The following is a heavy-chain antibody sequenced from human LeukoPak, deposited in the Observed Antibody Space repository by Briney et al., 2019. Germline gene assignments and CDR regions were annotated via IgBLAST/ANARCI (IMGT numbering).Heavy chain of an antibody. D-gene: IGHD3-22*01. CDR3: AREATYYYDSSGSTHLLGDAFDI. V-gene: IGHV3-7*01. CDR2: IKQDGGEK. Sequence: GGSLRLSCAASGFTFSSYWMSWVRQAPGKGLEWVANIKQDGGEKYYVDSVKGRFTISRDNAKNSLYLQMNSLRAEDTAVYYCAREATYYYDSSGSTHLLGDAFDIWGQGTMVTVSS. CDR1: GFTFSSYW. J-gene: IGHJ3*02.